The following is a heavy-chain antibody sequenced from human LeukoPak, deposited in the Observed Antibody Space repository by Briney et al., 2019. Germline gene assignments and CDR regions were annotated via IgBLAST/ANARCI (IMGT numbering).Heavy chain of an antibody. CDR3: ARSVDTAMMY. D-gene: IGHD5-18*01. CDR1: GFTFSSYS. J-gene: IGHJ4*02. Sequence: GGSLRLSCAASGFTFSSYSMNWVRQAPGKGLEWVSSISSSSSYIYYADSVKGRFTISRDNAKNSLHLQMNSLRAEDTAVYYCARSVDTAMMYWGQGTLVTVSS. V-gene: IGHV3-21*01. CDR2: ISSSSSYI.